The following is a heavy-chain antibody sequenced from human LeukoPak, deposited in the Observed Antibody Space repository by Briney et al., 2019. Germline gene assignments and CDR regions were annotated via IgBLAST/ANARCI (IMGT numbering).Heavy chain of an antibody. CDR3: AREARDAYNFDY. CDR1: GFTFSNYW. Sequence: GGSLRLSCAASGFTFSNYWMHWVRQAPGKGLVWVSRINSDGSFTNYADSVQGRFTISRDNARNTLYLQMNSLRAEDTAVYYCAREARDAYNFDYWGQGTLVTVSS. J-gene: IGHJ4*02. V-gene: IGHV3-74*01. CDR2: INSDGSFT. D-gene: IGHD5-24*01.